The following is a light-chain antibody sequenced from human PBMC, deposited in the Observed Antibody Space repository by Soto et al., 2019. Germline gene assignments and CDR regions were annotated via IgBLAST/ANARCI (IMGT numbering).Light chain of an antibody. CDR1: QSLLHSNGYNY. CDR3: MQALQTPQYT. J-gene: IGKJ2*01. Sequence: DIVMTQSPLSLPVTPGEPASISCRSSQSLLHSNGYNYLDWYLQKPGQSPQLLIYLGSNRASGVPDRFSGSGSGTYFTLKISRVEAEDVGVYYCMQALQTPQYTFGQGTKLEI. V-gene: IGKV2-28*01. CDR2: LGS.